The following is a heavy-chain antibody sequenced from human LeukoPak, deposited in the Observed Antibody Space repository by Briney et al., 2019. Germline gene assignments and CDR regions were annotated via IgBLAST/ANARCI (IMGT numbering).Heavy chain of an antibody. D-gene: IGHD6-13*01. CDR3: ARVRRDYSSSWYVFWFDP. CDR2: IYYSGST. J-gene: IGHJ5*02. V-gene: IGHV4-39*07. CDR1: GGSISSSSYY. Sequence: PSETLSLTCTVSGGSISSSSYYWGWIRQPPGKGLEWIGSIYYSGSTYYNPSLKSRVTISVDMSKNQFSLKLSSVTAADTAVYYCARVRRDYSSSWYVFWFDPWGQGTLVTVSS.